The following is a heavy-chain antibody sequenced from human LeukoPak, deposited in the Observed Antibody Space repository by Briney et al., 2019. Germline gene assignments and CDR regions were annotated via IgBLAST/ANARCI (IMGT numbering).Heavy chain of an antibody. Sequence: GGSLRLSCAASGFTFSSYAMSWVSQAPGKGLEWVSTISDSGYGTYNADSVKGRFTISRDNSKNTLYLQIYSLRAEDTAIYYCAKDSSGWYDEFDYWGQGTLVTVSS. CDR3: AKDSSGWYDEFDY. V-gene: IGHV3-23*01. CDR1: GFTFSSYA. J-gene: IGHJ4*02. CDR2: ISDSGYGT. D-gene: IGHD6-19*01.